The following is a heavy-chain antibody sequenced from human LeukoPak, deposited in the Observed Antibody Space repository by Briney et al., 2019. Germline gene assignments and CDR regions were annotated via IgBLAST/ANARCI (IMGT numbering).Heavy chain of an antibody. V-gene: IGHV3-49*04. D-gene: IGHD1-26*01. CDR3: ARGGSYYDYFDY. J-gene: IGHJ4*02. CDR2: IRSKAYGGTT. CDR1: GFTFGDYA. Sequence: PGGSLRLSCTASGFTFGDYATSWVRQAPGKGLEWVGFIRSKAYGGTTEYAASVKGRFTISRDDSKSIAYLQMNSLKTEDTAVYYCARGGSYYDYFDYWGQGTLVTVSS.